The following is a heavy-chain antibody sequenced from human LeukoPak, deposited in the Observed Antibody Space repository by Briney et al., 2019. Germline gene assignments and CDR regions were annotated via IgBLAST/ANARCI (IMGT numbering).Heavy chain of an antibody. D-gene: IGHD3-10*01. CDR3: ARGRNYYGSGRQRDPLDY. CDR2: IYYSGST. Sequence: SETLSLTCTVSGGSISSGDYYWSWTRQPPGKGLEWIGYIYYSGSTYYNPSLKSRVTISVDTSKNQFSLKLSSVPAADTAVYYCARGRNYYGSGRQRDPLDYWGQGTLVNVSS. V-gene: IGHV4-30-4*01. J-gene: IGHJ4*02. CDR1: GGSISSGDYY.